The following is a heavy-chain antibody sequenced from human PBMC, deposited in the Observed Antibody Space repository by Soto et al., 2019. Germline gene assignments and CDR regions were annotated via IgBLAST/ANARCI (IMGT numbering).Heavy chain of an antibody. J-gene: IGHJ4*02. CDR2: ISSNGGST. D-gene: IGHD5-12*01. CDR3: ARRDGYNFDY. CDR1: GFTFSSYA. V-gene: IGHV3-64*01. Sequence: PGGSLRLSCAASGFTFSSYAIPWVRQAPGKGLEYVSAISSNGGSTYYANSVKGRFTISRDNSKNTLYLQMGSLRAEDMAVYYCARRDGYNFDYWGQGTLVTVSS.